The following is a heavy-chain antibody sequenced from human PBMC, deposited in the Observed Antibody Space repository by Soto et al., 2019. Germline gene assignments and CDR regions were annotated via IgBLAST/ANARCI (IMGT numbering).Heavy chain of an antibody. J-gene: IGHJ4*02. Sequence: SVKVSCKASGGTFSSYTVTWVRQAPGQGLEWVGRVIPILGASNFAQKFQGRVTISADRSADTAYMVLTGLTSEDTAVYYCATGSTVEKRHWGQGTRVTVAS. CDR1: GGTFSSYT. D-gene: IGHD4-17*01. V-gene: IGHV1-69*08. CDR2: VIPILGAS. CDR3: ATGSTVEKRH.